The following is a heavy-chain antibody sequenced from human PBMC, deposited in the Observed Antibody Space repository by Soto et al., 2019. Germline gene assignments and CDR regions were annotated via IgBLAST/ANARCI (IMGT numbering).Heavy chain of an antibody. D-gene: IGHD6-19*01. CDR3: ARRVAGTSRYFDL. V-gene: IGHV4-39*01. J-gene: IGHJ2*01. CDR1: GGSISTSSHY. CDR2: MYYTGST. Sequence: QLQLQESGPGLVKPSETLSLTCTVSGGSISTSSHYWGWIRQPPGKGLEWIGSMYYTGSTYYNPSLKSRVTISVDTSKSQFSVKLTSVTAADTAVYYCARRVAGTSRYFDLWGRGTLVTVSS.